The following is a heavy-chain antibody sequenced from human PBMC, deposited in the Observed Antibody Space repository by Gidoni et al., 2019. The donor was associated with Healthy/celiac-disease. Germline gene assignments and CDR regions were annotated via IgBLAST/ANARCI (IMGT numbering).Heavy chain of an antibody. CDR2: IYHSGRT. D-gene: IGHD6-13*01. V-gene: IGHV4-38-2*02. Sequence: QVQLQESVPGLVTPSETLSLPCTVSGYSISRGYYWGWIRQPQGKGLEWIGRIYHSGRTYYNPSIKSRVNISGDTSKNQFSLKLSSVTAADTAGYYCASLGRGYSSRTKKNNDDWGQGTLVTVSS. CDR1: GYSISRGYY. CDR3: ASLGRGYSSRTKKNNDD. J-gene: IGHJ4*02.